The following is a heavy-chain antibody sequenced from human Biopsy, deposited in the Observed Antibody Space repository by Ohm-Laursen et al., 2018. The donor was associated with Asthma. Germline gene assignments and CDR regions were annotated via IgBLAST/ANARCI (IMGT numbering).Heavy chain of an antibody. CDR3: ARATSTWSQSGPHFFDH. Sequence: SDTLSLTCTVSPGSINDYYWNWIRQFPGKGLEWIGYVHSSGSTRLNPSLKGRVTVSVDTSVDQVSLKLSSVSAADTAIYYCARATSTWSQSGPHFFDHWGPGTLVTVSS. CDR1: PGSINDYY. D-gene: IGHD6-13*01. CDR2: VHSSGST. J-gene: IGHJ5*02. V-gene: IGHV4-59*07.